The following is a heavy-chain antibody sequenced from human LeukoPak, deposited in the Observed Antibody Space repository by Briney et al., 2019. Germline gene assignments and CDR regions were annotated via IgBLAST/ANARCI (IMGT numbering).Heavy chain of an antibody. J-gene: IGHJ4*01. CDR3: ARGGAAAGLYFDL. CDR1: GFTFSDYW. CDR2: IHLNGGKK. V-gene: IGHV3-7*01. D-gene: IGHD6-13*01. Sequence: GGSLRLSCAVSGFTFSDYWMNWVRQAPGKGLEWVASIHLNGGKKSYVDSVKGRFTISRDNPKNSLYLQMSSLRAEDTGVYYCARGGAAAGLYFDLWGQGTLVTVSS.